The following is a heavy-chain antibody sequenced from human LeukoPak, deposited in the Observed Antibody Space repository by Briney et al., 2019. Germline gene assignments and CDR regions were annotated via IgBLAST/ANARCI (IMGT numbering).Heavy chain of an antibody. CDR3: ARDLSYYGTYYFDY. CDR1: GGSISSYY. V-gene: IGHV4-4*07. CDR2: IYTGGST. Sequence: PSETLSLTCTVSGGSISSYYWSWIRQPAGKGLEWIGRIYTGGSTNYNPSLKSRVTMSVDTSKNQFSLKLSSVTAADTAVYYCARDLSYYGTYYFDYWGQGTLVTVSS. D-gene: IGHD2/OR15-2a*01. J-gene: IGHJ4*02.